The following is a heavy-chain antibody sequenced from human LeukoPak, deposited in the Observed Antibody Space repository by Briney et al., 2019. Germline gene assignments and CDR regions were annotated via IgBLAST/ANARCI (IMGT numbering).Heavy chain of an antibody. CDR2: ISGSGGST. CDR3: AKGSGYGSGWYYFDY. J-gene: IGHJ4*02. CDR1: GFTFSNYA. V-gene: IGHV3-23*01. D-gene: IGHD6-19*01. Sequence: GGSLRLSCAASGFTFSNYAMNWVRQAPGKGLEWVSAISGSGGSTDYTDSVKGRSTISRDNSNNTLYLQMNSLRAEDTAVYYCAKGSGYGSGWYYFDYWGRGTLVTVSS.